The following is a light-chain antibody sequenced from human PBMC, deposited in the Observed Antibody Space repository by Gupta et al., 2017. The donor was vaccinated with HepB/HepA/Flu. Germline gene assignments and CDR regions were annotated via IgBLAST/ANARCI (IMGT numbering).Light chain of an antibody. CDR1: RIDVGDYNR. J-gene: IGLJ2*01. V-gene: IGLV2-18*02. Sequence: QSALTQPPSVSGSPGQSVTISCTGTRIDVGDYNRFSWYQQSPGTAPKLIVNEDTNRPSGVPDRFSCSKAGNTASLTISGLQAEEEAAYYCSSYSSSGTFVVFGGGTKRTVV. CDR2: EDT. CDR3: SSYSSSGTFVV.